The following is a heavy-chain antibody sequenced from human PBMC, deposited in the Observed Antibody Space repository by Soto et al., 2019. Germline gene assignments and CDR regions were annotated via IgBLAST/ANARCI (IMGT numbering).Heavy chain of an antibody. CDR3: ARDLGGFPTNYYGMDV. Sequence: SETLSLTCTVSGGSISSGDYYWSWIRQPPGKGLEWIGYIYYSGSTYYNPSLKSRVTISVDTSKNQFSLKLSSVTAADTAVYYCARDLGGFPTNYYGMDVWGQGTTVTVSS. J-gene: IGHJ6*02. CDR2: IYYSGST. CDR1: GGSISSGDYY. D-gene: IGHD1-26*01. V-gene: IGHV4-30-4*01.